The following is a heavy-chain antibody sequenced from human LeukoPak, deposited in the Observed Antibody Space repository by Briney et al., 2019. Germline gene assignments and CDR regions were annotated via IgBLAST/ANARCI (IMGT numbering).Heavy chain of an antibody. CDR2: IYNDGSAT. J-gene: IGHJ4*02. Sequence: QTGGSLRLSCVVSGLTFSDHWIHWVRQPPGKGLVWVSRIYNDGSATTYADPVKGRFTISRDNAKNTLYLQMNSLRDEDTAVYYCTRESGSSRFFDFWGQGTPVTVSS. D-gene: IGHD6-6*01. CDR1: GLTFSDHW. V-gene: IGHV3-74*01. CDR3: TRESGSSRFFDF.